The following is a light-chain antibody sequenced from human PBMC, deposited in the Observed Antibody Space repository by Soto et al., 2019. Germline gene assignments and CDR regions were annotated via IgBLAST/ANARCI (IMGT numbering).Light chain of an antibody. Sequence: QSVRTQPASVSGAPGHAIAISCTGTSSDVGGYNYVSWYQQHPGKAPKLMVYDVSNRPSGVSNRFSGSKSGNTASLTISGLQAEDEADYYCSSYKSSSTYVFGTGTKVTV. CDR2: DVS. CDR1: SSDVGGYNY. CDR3: SSYKSSSTYV. V-gene: IGLV2-14*01. J-gene: IGLJ1*01.